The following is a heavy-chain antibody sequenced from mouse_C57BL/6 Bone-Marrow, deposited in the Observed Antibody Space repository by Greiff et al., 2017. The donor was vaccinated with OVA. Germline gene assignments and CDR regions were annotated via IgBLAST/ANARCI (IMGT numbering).Heavy chain of an antibody. CDR3: TRSGYDYAWFAY. Sequence: QVQLQQSGAELVRPGASVTLSCKASGYTFPDYEMHWVKQTPVHGLEWIGAIDPETGGTAYNQKFKGKAILTADKSSSTAYMELRSLTSEDSAVYYCTRSGYDYAWFAYWGQGTLVTVSA. D-gene: IGHD2-4*01. V-gene: IGHV1-15*01. CDR1: GYTFPDYE. CDR2: IDPETGGT. J-gene: IGHJ3*01.